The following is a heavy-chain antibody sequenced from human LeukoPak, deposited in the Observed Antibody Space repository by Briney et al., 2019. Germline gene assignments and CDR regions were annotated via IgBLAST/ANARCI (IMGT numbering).Heavy chain of an antibody. CDR1: GFTFSSYA. Sequence: PGRSLRLSCAASGFTFSSYAMHWVRQAPGKGLEWVAVISYDGSNKYYADSVKGRFTISRDISKNTLYLQMNSLRAEDTAVYYCARGYCSSISCYVDYWGQGTLVTVSS. CDR3: ARGYCSSISCYVDY. J-gene: IGHJ4*02. D-gene: IGHD2-2*01. V-gene: IGHV3-30*04. CDR2: ISYDGSNK.